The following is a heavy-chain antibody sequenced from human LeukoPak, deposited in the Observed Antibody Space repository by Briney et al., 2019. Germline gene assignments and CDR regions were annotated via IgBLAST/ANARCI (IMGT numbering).Heavy chain of an antibody. V-gene: IGHV4-59*01. CDR2: IYYSGST. CDR1: GGSISSYY. D-gene: IGHD6-13*01. CDR3: ARSSGIAAAGQFDP. Sequence: SETLSLTCTVSGGSISSYYWTWIRQPPGKGLEWIGYIYYSGSTNYNPSLKSRVTISVDTSKNQFSLKLNSVTAADTAVYYCARSSGIAAAGQFDPWGQGTLVTVSS. J-gene: IGHJ5*02.